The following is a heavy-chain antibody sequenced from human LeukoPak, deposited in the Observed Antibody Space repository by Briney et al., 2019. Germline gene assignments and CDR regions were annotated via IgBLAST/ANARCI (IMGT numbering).Heavy chain of an antibody. V-gene: IGHV4-59*08. D-gene: IGHD2-2*01. J-gene: IGHJ5*02. CDR3: ARQSYQLPGFDP. CDR2: IYYSGST. CDR1: GASISSYY. Sequence: SETLSLTCSVSGASISSYYWSWIRQPPGKGLEWIGYIYYSGSTNYNPSLKSRVTISVDTSKHQFSPKLSSVTAADTAVYYCARQSYQLPGFDPWGQGTLVTVSS.